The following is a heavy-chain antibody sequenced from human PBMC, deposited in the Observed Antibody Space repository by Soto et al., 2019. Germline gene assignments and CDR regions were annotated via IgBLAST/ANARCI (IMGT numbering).Heavy chain of an antibody. CDR2: INWDSGDI. J-gene: IGHJ4*02. CDR1: GISFDDYA. Sequence: VQLVESGGGLVQPGGSRRLSCVVSGISFDDYAMHWVRQVPGKGLEWVSGINWDSGDIGYADSVKGRFTISRDNAKNSLYLQMNSLKTEDTAPYYCAKDTAPGFYDANGHLDYWGQGTPVTVSS. V-gene: IGHV3-9*01. D-gene: IGHD2-8*01. CDR3: AKDTAPGFYDANGHLDY.